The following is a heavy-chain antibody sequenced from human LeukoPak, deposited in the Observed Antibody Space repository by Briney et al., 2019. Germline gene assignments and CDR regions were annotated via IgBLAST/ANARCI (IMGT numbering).Heavy chain of an antibody. CDR2: IKQDGSEK. Sequence: GGSLRLSCAASGFTFSSYWMSWVRQAPGKGLEWVANIKQDGSEKYYVDSVKGRFTISRDNAKNSLYLQMNSLRAEDTAVYYCARARYDYVWGSYRYTDWFDPWGQGTLVTVSS. CDR3: ARARYDYVWGSYRYTDWFDP. D-gene: IGHD3-16*02. J-gene: IGHJ5*02. CDR1: GFTFSSYW. V-gene: IGHV3-7*01.